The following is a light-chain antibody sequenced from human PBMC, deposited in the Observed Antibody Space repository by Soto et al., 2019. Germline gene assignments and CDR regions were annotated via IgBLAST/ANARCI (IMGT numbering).Light chain of an antibody. V-gene: IGLV2-8*01. CDR1: SIDIGGYNS. J-gene: IGLJ1*01. CDR2: DVT. Sequence: QSVSTQSPSASGSPGESVTISCTGTSIDIGGYNSVSWYQQHPVKAPKVMIYDVTKRPSGVPDRFSGSKSGNTASMTVSALQAEDEADYYCSSFTDGNNLVFGTGTKV. CDR3: SSFTDGNNLV.